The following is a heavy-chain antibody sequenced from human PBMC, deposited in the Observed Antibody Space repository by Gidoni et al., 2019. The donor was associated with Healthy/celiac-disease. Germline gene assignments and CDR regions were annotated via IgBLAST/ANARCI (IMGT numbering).Heavy chain of an antibody. CDR3: ARGQQLAPFDY. CDR2: YYSGST. J-gene: IGHJ4*02. D-gene: IGHD6-13*01. V-gene: IGHV4-59*01. Sequence: QVQLQESGPGLVKPSETLSLTCTVSGGSISSYYWSWIRQPPREGTGVDWLYYYSGSTKYNPSLKSRVTISVDTSKNQFSLKLSSVTAADTAVYYCARGQQLAPFDYWGQGTLVTVSS. CDR1: GGSISSYY.